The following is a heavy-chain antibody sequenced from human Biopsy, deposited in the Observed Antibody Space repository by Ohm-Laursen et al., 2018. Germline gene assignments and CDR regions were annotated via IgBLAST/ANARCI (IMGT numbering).Heavy chain of an antibody. V-gene: IGHV4-31*01. CDR2: IFNSANT. Sequence: SQTLSLTCTVSGGSISSGGSYWSWIRQRPGQGLVWFGYIFNSANTYYNPSLKNLITISGDTSKNQFSLKLNSVTAADTAVYYFARGDYFDSNGYFWFDPWGQGTLVTVSS. CDR3: ARGDYFDSNGYFWFDP. CDR1: GGSISSGGSY. J-gene: IGHJ5*02. D-gene: IGHD3-22*01.